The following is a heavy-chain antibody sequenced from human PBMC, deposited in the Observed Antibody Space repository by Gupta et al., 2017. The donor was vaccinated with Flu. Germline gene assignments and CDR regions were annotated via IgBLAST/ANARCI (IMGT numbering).Heavy chain of an antibody. CDR2: IYHSGNT. Sequence: QLQLQESGPGLVKPSETLSLTCPVSGGYISSSPHYWGWIRQPPGRGLEWIGTIYHSGNTHYNPSLKSRLTIAVDTSKNQFSLKLSSVTVADTAVYYCARILLGYYGDFWGRGTLVTVAS. J-gene: IGHJ4*02. D-gene: IGHD3-22*01. CDR3: ARILLGYYGDF. CDR1: GGYISSSPHY. V-gene: IGHV4-39*01.